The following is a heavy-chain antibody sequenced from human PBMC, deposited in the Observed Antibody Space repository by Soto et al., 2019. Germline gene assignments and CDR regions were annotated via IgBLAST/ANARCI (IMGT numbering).Heavy chain of an antibody. V-gene: IGHV3-23*01. CDR1: GFTFSDYG. CDR3: AKRGPSSTSSEEDY. Sequence: EVQLLESGGALVQPGGSLRLSCVASGFTFSDYGMSWVRHAPGKGLDWVSVISAGGGTTTYYADSVKGRFTISRDNSKNTLFLQMNSLTVDDTAIYYCAKRGPSSTSSEEDYWGQGTLVTVSS. D-gene: IGHD6-6*01. CDR2: ISAGGGTTT. J-gene: IGHJ4*02.